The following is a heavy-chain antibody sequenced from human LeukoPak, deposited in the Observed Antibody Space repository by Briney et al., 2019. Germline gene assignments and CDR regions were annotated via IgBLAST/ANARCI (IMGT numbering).Heavy chain of an antibody. Sequence: GSLRLSCAASGFTFSSYGMSWVRQAPGKGLEWVSAISGSGGSTYYADSVKGRFTISRDNSKNTLYLQMNSLRGEDTAVYYCARDGYSGSYYRLYYFFMDVWGKGTTVTVSS. D-gene: IGHD1-26*01. J-gene: IGHJ6*03. CDR1: GFTFSSYG. CDR3: ARDGYSGSYYRLYYFFMDV. CDR2: ISGSGGST. V-gene: IGHV3-23*01.